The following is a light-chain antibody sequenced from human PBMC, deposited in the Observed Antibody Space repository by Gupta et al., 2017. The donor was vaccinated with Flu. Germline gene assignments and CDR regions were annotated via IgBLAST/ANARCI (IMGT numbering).Light chain of an antibody. CDR2: KAF. CDR3: QRYRYYLTNT. J-gene: IGKJ4*01. V-gene: IGKV1-5*03. CDR1: QSISSW. Sequence: DIQMTQSPSTLSASVGDRVTFTCRASQSISSWLDWYQQKRGKAPKLLIYKAFSLQTGVPSRLSGSGSEKQFPLSISSRQPDDFATYYSQRYRYYLTNTFGRGTKVEIK.